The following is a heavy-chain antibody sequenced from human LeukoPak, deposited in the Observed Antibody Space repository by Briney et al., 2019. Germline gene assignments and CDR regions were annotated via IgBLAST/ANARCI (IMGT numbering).Heavy chain of an antibody. J-gene: IGHJ4*02. CDR1: GFTFNNYA. V-gene: IGHV3-23*01. CDR2: ITDSGVGT. Sequence: GGSLRLSCAVSGFTFNNYAMTWVRQAPGKGLEWVSSITDSGVGTYYADSVEGRFSISRDSSKNTVFLQMNSLRAEDTAVYFCAKGLRSGNYYFFDSWGQGSLVTVSS. D-gene: IGHD1-26*01. CDR3: AKGLRSGNYYFFDS.